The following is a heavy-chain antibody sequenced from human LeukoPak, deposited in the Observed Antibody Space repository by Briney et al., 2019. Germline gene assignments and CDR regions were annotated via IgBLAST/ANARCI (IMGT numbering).Heavy chain of an antibody. CDR2: IKQDGSEK. Sequence: GGSLRLSFAAPGFTFRNHWMAWGRQAPGKGLGWVANIKQDGSEKYYVDSVKGRFAISRDNAKNSLYLQMNSLRAEDTAVYYCARDLVGHYYYYMDVWGKGTTVTVSS. CDR1: GFTFRNHW. CDR3: ARDLVGHYYYYMDV. D-gene: IGHD2-8*02. V-gene: IGHV3-7*01. J-gene: IGHJ6*03.